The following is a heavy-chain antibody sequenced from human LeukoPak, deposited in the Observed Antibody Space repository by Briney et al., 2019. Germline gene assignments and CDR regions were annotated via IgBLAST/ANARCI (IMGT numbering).Heavy chain of an antibody. CDR2: IWYDGSNK. CDR1: GFTFSSYG. J-gene: IGHJ4*02. V-gene: IGHV3-33*01. CDR3: ARDTLPGEMATTLDY. D-gene: IGHD5-24*01. Sequence: GRSLRLSCAASGFTFSSYGMHWVRQAPGKGLEWVAVIWYDGSNKYYADSVKGRFTISRDNSKNTLYLQMNSLRAEDTAVYYCARDTLPGEMATTLDYWGREPWSPSPQ.